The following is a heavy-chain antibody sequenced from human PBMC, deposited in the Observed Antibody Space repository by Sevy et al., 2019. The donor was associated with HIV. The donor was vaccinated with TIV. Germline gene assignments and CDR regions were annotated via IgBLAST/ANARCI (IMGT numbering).Heavy chain of an antibody. V-gene: IGHV1-2*05. D-gene: IGHD2-21*02. CDR3: ARGAFGRRIQGTANDDH. CDR1: GYTFTAYY. Sequence: ASVKVSCKASGYTFTAYYIHWVRQAPGQGLEWMGRINPNSGGTNYAQKFQDRVTMNRDTSISTAYMELNRLGPDDTVVYFWARGAFGRRIQGTANDDHWGQRTLVTVSS. J-gene: IGHJ4*02. CDR2: INPNSGGT.